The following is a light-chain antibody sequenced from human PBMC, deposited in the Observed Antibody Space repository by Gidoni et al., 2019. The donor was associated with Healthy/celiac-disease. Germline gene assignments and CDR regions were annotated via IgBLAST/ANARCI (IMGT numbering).Light chain of an antibody. J-gene: IGKJ4*01. CDR3: QQYYSTPFT. CDR2: WAS. CDR1: QSVLYSSNNKNY. V-gene: IGKV4-1*01. Sequence: DIVMTQSPDSLAVSLGVRATINCKSSQSVLYSSNNKNYLACYQQKPGQPPKLLIYWASTRESGVSDRFGGSVSGKDFTLTISSLQAEDVAVYYCQQYYSTPFTFGGGTKVEIK.